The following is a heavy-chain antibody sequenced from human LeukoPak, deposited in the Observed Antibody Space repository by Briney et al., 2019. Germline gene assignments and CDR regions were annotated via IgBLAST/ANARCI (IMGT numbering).Heavy chain of an antibody. Sequence: GGSLRLSCVASGFPFTFAMSWVRQAPGKGLEWVSTVSGSGADAYYADSVRGRFTISRDNSRNMLFLQMNSLRTEDTAVYYCAKQSTARSLGEGGQGTLVTVSS. V-gene: IGHV3-23*01. D-gene: IGHD6-6*01. CDR2: VSGSGADA. J-gene: IGHJ4*02. CDR3: AKQSTARSLGE. CDR1: GFPFTFA.